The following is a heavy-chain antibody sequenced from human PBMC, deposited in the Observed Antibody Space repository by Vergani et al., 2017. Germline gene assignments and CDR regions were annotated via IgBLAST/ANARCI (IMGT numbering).Heavy chain of an antibody. V-gene: IGHV4-59*01. D-gene: IGHD3-10*01. CDR3: CRVADFYGLGSRLLDL. Sequence: QVRLQESGPGLVKPSETLSLTCSVSGGSMSGYYWSWIRQPPGKELEWIGSMYHSGSTNYNPSLETRVTISGDTSKNQFSLKLYSVTAADTAVYYCCRVADFYGLGSRLLDLWGQGILVTVSS. CDR2: MYHSGST. J-gene: IGHJ5*02. CDR1: GGSMSGYY.